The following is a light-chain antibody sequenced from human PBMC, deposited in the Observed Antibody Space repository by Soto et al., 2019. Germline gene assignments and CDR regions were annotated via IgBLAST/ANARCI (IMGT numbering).Light chain of an antibody. CDR3: QQRTNWPSLFT. CDR2: GSS. Sequence: EIVLTQSPATLSLSPGERATLSCRSSHSVGTYLAWYQQKPGQAPRLLIYGSSNRATGIPARFSGSGSGTDFSLTISSLEPEDFAVYYCQQRTNWPSLFTFGPGTKVDI. J-gene: IGKJ3*01. V-gene: IGKV3-11*01. CDR1: HSVGTY.